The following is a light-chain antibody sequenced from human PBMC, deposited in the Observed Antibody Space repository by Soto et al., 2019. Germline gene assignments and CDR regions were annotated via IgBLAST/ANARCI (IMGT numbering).Light chain of an antibody. CDR3: QQYSTYPRT. CDR1: QGINKN. V-gene: IGKV1-16*02. CDR2: AAS. J-gene: IGKJ1*01. Sequence: DIQMTQSPSSLSASVGDRVTIPCRSSQGINKNLAWFQQKPGKAPNSLIYAASTLQPGAPSKFSGSGSGTDFTLTISSLQPEDFATYYCQQYSTYPRTFGQGTQVEVK.